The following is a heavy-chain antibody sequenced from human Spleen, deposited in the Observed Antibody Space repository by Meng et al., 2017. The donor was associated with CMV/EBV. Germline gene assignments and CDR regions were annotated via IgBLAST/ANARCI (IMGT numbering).Heavy chain of an antibody. V-gene: IGHV5-51*01. CDR1: GYSFTSYW. CDR2: IYPGDSDT. J-gene: IGHJ6*02. Sequence: GESLKISCKGSGYSFTSYWIGWVRQMPGKGLEWMGIIYPGDSDTRYSPSFQGQVTISADKSISTAYLQWSSLKASDTAMYYCARGSFYSSSWYGVYYYYGMDVWVQGTTVTVSS. CDR3: ARGSFYSSSWYGVYYYYGMDV. D-gene: IGHD6-13*01.